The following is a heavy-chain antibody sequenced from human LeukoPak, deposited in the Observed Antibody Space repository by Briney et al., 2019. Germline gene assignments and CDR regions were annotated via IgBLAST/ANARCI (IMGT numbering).Heavy chain of an antibody. D-gene: IGHD6-19*01. CDR3: ARYNSGWNDY. V-gene: IGHV3-74*01. CDR1: GFTFKTYW. CDR2: SNSDGSST. Sequence: GGSLRLSCAASGFTFKTYWMHWVRQAPGKGLVWVSHSNSDGSSTSYADSVRGRFTISRDNAKNTLYLQMDTLRAEDTAVYYCARYNSGWNDYWGQGTLVTVSS. J-gene: IGHJ4*02.